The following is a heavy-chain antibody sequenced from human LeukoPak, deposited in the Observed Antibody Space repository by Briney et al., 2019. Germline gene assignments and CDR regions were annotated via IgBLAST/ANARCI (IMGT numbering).Heavy chain of an antibody. D-gene: IGHD7-27*01. V-gene: IGHV4-39*07. J-gene: IGHJ4*02. CDR3: ARDADWGSLSYFDY. CDR2: IYYSGST. CDR1: GGSISSSSYN. Sequence: SETLSLTCTVSGGSISSSSYNWGWIRQPPGKGLEWIGNIYYSGSTYYNPSLKSRVTISVGTSKNQFSLKLSSVTAADTAVYYCARDADWGSLSYFDYWGQGTLVTVSS.